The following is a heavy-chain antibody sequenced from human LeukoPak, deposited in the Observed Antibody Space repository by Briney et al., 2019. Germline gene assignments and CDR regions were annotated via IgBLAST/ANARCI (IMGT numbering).Heavy chain of an antibody. J-gene: IGHJ4*02. V-gene: IGHV4-38-2*02. CDR2: IYHSGNT. Sequence: SETLSLTCTVSGYSISGGYYWGWIRQPPGKGLEWIGSIYHSGNTYFNPSLNSRVAISVDTSKNQFSLKLNSVTAADTAVYYRARHYFDSSGYYWLYYFDYWGRGTLVTVSS. CDR3: ARHYFDSSGYYWLYYFDY. CDR1: GYSISGGYY. D-gene: IGHD3-22*01.